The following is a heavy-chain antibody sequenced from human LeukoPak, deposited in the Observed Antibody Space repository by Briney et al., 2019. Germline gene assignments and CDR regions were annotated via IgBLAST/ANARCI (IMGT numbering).Heavy chain of an antibody. CDR2: INHSGST. Sequence: PSETLSLTCAAYGGSFSGYYWSWIRQPPGKGLEWIGEINHSGSTNYNPSLKSRVTISVDTSKNQFSLKLSPVTAADTAVYYCARVRGFASRYSSSWRYFDYWGQGTLVTVSS. V-gene: IGHV4-34*01. D-gene: IGHD6-13*01. CDR3: ARVRGFASRYSSSWRYFDY. J-gene: IGHJ4*02. CDR1: GGSFSGYY.